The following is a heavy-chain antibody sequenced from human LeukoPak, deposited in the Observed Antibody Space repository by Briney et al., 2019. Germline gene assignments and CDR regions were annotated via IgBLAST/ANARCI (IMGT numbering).Heavy chain of an antibody. CDR2: ISSSGSGSTI. CDR3: ARWHPSDAFDI. V-gene: IGHV3-11*04. Sequence: GSLRLSCAASGFTFSDYYMSWIRQAPGKGLEWVSYISSSGSGSTIYYADSVKGRFTISRDNAKNSLYLQMNSLRAEDTAVYYCARWHPSDAFDIWGQGTMVTVSS. J-gene: IGHJ3*02. CDR1: GFTFSDYY.